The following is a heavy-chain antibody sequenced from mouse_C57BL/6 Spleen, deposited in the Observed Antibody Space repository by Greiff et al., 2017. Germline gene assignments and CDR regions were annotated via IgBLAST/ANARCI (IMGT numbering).Heavy chain of an antibody. CDR2: INPNNGGT. J-gene: IGHJ4*01. V-gene: IGHV1-18*01. Sequence: VQLQQSGPELVKPGASVKIPCKASGYTFTDYNMDWVKQSHGKSLEWIGDINPNNGGTIYNQKFKGKATLTVDKSSSTAYMELRSLTSEDTAVYYCARMATVVGDYAMDYWGQGTSVTVSS. D-gene: IGHD1-1*01. CDR1: GYTFTDYN. CDR3: ARMATVVGDYAMDY.